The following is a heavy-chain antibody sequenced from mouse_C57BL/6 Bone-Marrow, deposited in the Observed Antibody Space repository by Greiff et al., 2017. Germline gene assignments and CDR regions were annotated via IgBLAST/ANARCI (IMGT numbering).Heavy chain of an antibody. J-gene: IGHJ1*03. CDR1: GYTFTSYG. CDR3: AREGSYWYFDV. CDR2: IYPRSGNT. V-gene: IGHV1-81*01. Sequence: VKLQESGAELARPGASVKLSCKASGYTFTSYGISWVKQRTGQGLEWIGEIYPRSGNTYYNEKFQGKATLTADKSSSTAYLELRSMTSEDAAVYFGAREGSYWYFDVWGTGTTVTVSA.